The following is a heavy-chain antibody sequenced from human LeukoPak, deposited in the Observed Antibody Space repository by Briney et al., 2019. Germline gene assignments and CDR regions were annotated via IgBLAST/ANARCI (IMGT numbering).Heavy chain of an antibody. V-gene: IGHV1-2*02. J-gene: IGHJ4*02. Sequence: ASVKVSCRASGYTFIAYYMHWVRQAPGQGPEWMGWINPNSGGTNYAQKFQGRVTMTRDTSISTAYMELSRLRSDDTAVYYCARDAFSDYDSSGELDYWGQGTLVTVSS. D-gene: IGHD3-22*01. CDR2: INPNSGGT. CDR3: ARDAFSDYDSSGELDY. CDR1: GYTFIAYY.